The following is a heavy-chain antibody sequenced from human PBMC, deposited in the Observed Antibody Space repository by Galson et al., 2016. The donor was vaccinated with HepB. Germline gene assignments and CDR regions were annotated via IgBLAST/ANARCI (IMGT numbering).Heavy chain of an antibody. V-gene: IGHV3-23*01. J-gene: IGHJ2*01. D-gene: IGHD3-3*01. CDR1: TFTFSSHG. CDR3: AKIGVLGYWYYDL. Sequence: SLRLSCAASTFTFSSHGMSWVRQALGKGLEWVSSISASGSLIYYADSVKGRFTISRDNSKNTMYLQMNSLRAEEPAVYYCAKIGVLGYWYYDLWGRGNLVSVSS. CDR2: ISASGSLI.